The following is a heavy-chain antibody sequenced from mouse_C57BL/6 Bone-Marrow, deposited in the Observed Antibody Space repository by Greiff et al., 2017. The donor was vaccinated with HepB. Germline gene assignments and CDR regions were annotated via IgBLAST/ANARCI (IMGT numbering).Heavy chain of an antibody. CDR1: GYSITSGYY. V-gene: IGHV3-6*01. D-gene: IGHD1-1*01. J-gene: IGHJ2*01. CDR3: ASRGYYGSLDY. CDR2: ISYDGSN. Sequence: DVQLQESGPGLVKPSQSLSLTCSVTGYSITSGYYWNWIRQFPGNKLEWMGYISYDGSNNYNPSLKNRISITRDTSKNQFFLKLNSVTTEDTATYYCASRGYYGSLDYWGQGTTLTVSS.